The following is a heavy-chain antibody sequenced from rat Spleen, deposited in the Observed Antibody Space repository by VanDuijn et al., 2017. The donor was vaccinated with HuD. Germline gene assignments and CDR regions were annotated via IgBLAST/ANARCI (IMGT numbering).Heavy chain of an antibody. D-gene: IGHD4-3*01. CDR3: ARQDTSGYSNWFAY. J-gene: IGHJ3*01. CDR1: GFTFNNYW. Sequence: EVQLVESGGGLVQPGRSLKLSCVASGFTFNNYWMTWIRQAPTKGLEWVASISYDGSSTYYRDSVKGRFTISRDNAKSTLYLLMDSLRSEDTATYYCARQDTSGYSNWFAYWGQGTLVTVSS. CDR2: ISYDGSST. V-gene: IGHV5-29*01.